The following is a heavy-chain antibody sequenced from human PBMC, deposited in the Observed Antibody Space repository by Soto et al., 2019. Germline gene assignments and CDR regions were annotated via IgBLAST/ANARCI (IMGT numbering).Heavy chain of an antibody. Sequence: EVQLLESGGGLVQPGGSLRLSCAASGFTFSSYAMSWVRQAPGKRLEWVSDISDSGGSTYYADSVKGRFTISRDNSKNTLYLQMNSLRAEDTAVYYCEKDVSYGGNRPYYFDYWGQGTLVTVSS. CDR2: ISDSGGST. CDR1: GFTFSSYA. V-gene: IGHV3-23*01. D-gene: IGHD4-17*01. J-gene: IGHJ4*02. CDR3: EKDVSYGGNRPYYFDY.